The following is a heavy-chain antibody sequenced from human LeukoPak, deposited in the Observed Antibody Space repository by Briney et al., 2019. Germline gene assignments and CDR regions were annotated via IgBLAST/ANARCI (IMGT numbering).Heavy chain of an antibody. J-gene: IGHJ4*02. CDR2: IYYSGTT. Sequence: GSLRLSCVASGFTFSDYWMSWVRQAPGKGLEWLGYIYYSGTTNYNPSLRSRVTISIDTSKNQFSLKMSSVTAADTAVYYCARDLMGASHFDYWGQGTLVTVSS. D-gene: IGHD4/OR15-4a*01. CDR3: ARDLMGASHFDY. V-gene: IGHV4-59*01. CDR1: GFTFSDYW.